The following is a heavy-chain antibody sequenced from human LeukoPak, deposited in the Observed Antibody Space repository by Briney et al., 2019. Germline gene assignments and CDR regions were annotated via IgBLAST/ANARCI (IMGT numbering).Heavy chain of an antibody. D-gene: IGHD6-19*01. Sequence: GGSLRLSCAASGFSVSSNYMSWVRQAPGKGLEWVSVIYSGGSIYYADSVKDRFTISRENSKNTLYIQMNSLRGEDTAVYYCARDNIAVAGTDYWGQGTLVTVSS. J-gene: IGHJ4*02. V-gene: IGHV3-66*02. CDR3: ARDNIAVAGTDY. CDR2: IYSGGSI. CDR1: GFSVSSNY.